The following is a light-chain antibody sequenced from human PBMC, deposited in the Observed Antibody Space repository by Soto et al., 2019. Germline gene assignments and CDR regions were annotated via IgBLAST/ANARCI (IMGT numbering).Light chain of an antibody. CDR1: SSDVGGYNY. J-gene: IGLJ1*01. CDR3: ISYTSSMTYV. V-gene: IGLV2-14*01. CDR2: EVS. Sequence: QSALTQPASVSGSPGQSITISCTGTSSDVGGYNYVSWYQQHPGKAPKLMIYEVSNRPSGVSNRFSGSKSGNTASLTISGLQAEDEADYYCISYTSSMTYVFGTGTKLTVL.